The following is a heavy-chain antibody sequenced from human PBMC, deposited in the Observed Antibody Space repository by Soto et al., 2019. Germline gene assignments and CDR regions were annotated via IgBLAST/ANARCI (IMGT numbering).Heavy chain of an antibody. D-gene: IGHD3-9*01. CDR3: ARVPDILTGYYPFDY. V-gene: IGHV3-74*01. CDR1: GFTFSSYW. CDR2: INSDGSST. J-gene: IGHJ4*02. Sequence: GGSLRLSCAASGFTFSSYWMHWVRQAPGKGPVWVSRINSDGSSTSYADSVKGRFTISRDNAKNTLYLQMNSLRAEDTAVYYCARVPDILTGYYPFDYWGQGTLVTVSS.